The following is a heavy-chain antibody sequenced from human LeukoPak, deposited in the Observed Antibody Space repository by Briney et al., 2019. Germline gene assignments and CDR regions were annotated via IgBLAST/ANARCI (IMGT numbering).Heavy chain of an antibody. CDR3: ARVLGGSGSTTAFEY. CDR1: GFTFSIYA. J-gene: IGHJ4*02. D-gene: IGHD3-10*01. CDR2: ISYDGSNK. Sequence: GGSLRLSCAASGFTFSIYAMHWVRQAPGKGLEWGAVISYDGSNKYYADSVKGRFTISRDNSKNTLYLQMNSLRAEDTAVYYCARVLGGSGSTTAFEYWGQGTLVTVSS. V-gene: IGHV3-30*04.